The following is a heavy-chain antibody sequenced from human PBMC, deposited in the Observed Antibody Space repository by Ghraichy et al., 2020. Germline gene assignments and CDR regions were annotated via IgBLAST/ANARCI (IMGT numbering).Heavy chain of an antibody. J-gene: IGHJ6*02. Sequence: SETLSLTCAVYGGSFSGYYWSWIRQPPGKGLEWIGEINHSGSTNYNPSLKSRVTISVDTSKNQFSLKLSSVTAADTAVYYCASLNYYDSSGYRYYYYYGMDVWGQGTTVTVSS. CDR1: GGSFSGYY. V-gene: IGHV4-34*01. CDR2: INHSGST. D-gene: IGHD3-22*01. CDR3: ASLNYYDSSGYRYYYYYGMDV.